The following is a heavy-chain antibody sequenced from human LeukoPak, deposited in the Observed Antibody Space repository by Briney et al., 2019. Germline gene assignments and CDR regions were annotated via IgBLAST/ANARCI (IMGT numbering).Heavy chain of an antibody. CDR2: IYPGDSDT. V-gene: IGHV5-51*01. Sequence: GESLKISCKGSGYRFTSYWIGWVRQMPGKGLEWMGIIYPGDSDTRYSPSFQGQVTISADKSIGTAYLQWSSLKASDTAMYYCARSSNYYDSSGYYYPPYFDYWGQGTLVTVSS. CDR3: ARSSNYYDSSGYYYPPYFDY. J-gene: IGHJ4*02. CDR1: GYRFTSYW. D-gene: IGHD3-22*01.